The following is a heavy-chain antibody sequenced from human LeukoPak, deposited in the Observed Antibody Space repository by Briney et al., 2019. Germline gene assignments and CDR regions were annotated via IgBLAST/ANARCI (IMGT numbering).Heavy chain of an antibody. CDR3: ARSSIIAAAGPYYFDY. CDR2: IIPIFGTA. D-gene: IGHD6-13*01. V-gene: IGHV1-69*06. J-gene: IGHJ4*02. Sequence: SVTVSCKASGGTFSSYAISWVRQAPGQGLEWMGGIIPIFGTANYAQKFQGRVTITADKSTSTAYMELSSLRSEDTAVYYCARSSIIAAAGPYYFDYWGQGTLVTVSS. CDR1: GGTFSSYA.